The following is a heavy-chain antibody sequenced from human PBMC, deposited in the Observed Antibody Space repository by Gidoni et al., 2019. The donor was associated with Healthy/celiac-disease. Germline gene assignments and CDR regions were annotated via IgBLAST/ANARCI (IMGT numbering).Heavy chain of an antibody. CDR1: GGSFSGYY. CDR2: INHSGST. J-gene: IGHJ6*03. Sequence: QVQLQQWGAGLLKPSETLSLTCAVYGGSFSGYYWSWIRQPPGKGLEWIGEINHSGSTNYNPSLKSRVTISLDTSKNQFSLKLSSVTAADTAVYYCARRAPYYYYYYMDVWGKGTTVTVSS. V-gene: IGHV4-34*02. CDR3: ARRAPYYYYYYMDV.